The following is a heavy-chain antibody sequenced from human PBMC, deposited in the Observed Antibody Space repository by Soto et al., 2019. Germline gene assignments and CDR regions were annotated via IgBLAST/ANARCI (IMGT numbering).Heavy chain of an antibody. J-gene: IGHJ6*03. Sequence: GGSLRLSCAASGFTFTDYYMTWIRQAPGKGLEWVSYISNTGSTIYYADSVKGRFTISRDNAKNSLYLQMNGLRAEDTAVYYCARDPQNYWVYYYFYMDVWGKGTTVTVSS. V-gene: IGHV3-11*01. D-gene: IGHD2-8*02. CDR1: GFTFTDYY. CDR3: ARDPQNYWVYYYFYMDV. CDR2: ISNTGSTI.